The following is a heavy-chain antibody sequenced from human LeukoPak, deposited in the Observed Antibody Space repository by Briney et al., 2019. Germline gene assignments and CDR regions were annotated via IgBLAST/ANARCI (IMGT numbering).Heavy chain of an antibody. Sequence: PGGSLRLSCAASGFTFSSYSMNWVRQAPGKGLEWVSSISSSSSYIYYADSVKGRFTTSRDNAKNSLYLQMNSLRAEDTAVYYCARVPPLGGYSYGSDYWGQGTLVTVSS. D-gene: IGHD5-18*01. CDR2: ISSSSSYI. CDR1: GFTFSSYS. CDR3: ARVPPLGGYSYGSDY. V-gene: IGHV3-21*01. J-gene: IGHJ4*02.